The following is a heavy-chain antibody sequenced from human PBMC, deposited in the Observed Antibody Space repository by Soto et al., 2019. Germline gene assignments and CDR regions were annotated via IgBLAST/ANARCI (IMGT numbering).Heavy chain of an antibody. CDR3: AKVRRNTF. Sequence: QVQLLQSGAEVKKPGASVKISCKASGYTFSFDYLSWVRRAPGQGLQWMGKINPDGGATTYAQSFKGRGSITSDASTGTVYMELSSLTSDDTAVYYCAKVRRNTFWGQGTLVSVSS. V-gene: IGHV1-46*01. D-gene: IGHD1-1*01. CDR1: GYTFSFDY. CDR2: INPDGGAT. J-gene: IGHJ4*02.